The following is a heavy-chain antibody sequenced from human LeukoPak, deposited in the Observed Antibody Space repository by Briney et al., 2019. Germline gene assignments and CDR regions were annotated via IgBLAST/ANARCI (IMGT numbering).Heavy chain of an antibody. D-gene: IGHD3-10*01. V-gene: IGHV4-34*01. J-gene: IGHJ4*02. CDR1: GGSFSGYY. CDR3: ARTSGGAATMVRGGKRRFDY. Sequence: SETLSLTCAVYGGSFSGYYWSWIRQPPGKGLEWIGEINHSGSTNYNPSLKSRVTISVDTSKNQFSLKLSSVTAADTAVYYCARTSGGAATMVRGGKRRFDYWGQGTLVTVSS. CDR2: INHSGST.